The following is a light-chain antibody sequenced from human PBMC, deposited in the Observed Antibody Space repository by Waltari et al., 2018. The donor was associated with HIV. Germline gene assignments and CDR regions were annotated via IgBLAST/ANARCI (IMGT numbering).Light chain of an antibody. CDR1: TVAVTSLPY. CDR2: CAD. Sequence: QTVVTQQPSLTVSPGGTVPLTCASNTVAVTSLPYAAWSPVRPDPPPTSLIYCADKKHSWSPARFSGSLLGERAALALSGALAEDEAEYFCLLCFGGPRPKWIFGGGTKLTVL. CDR3: LLCFGGPRPKWI. J-gene: IGLJ2*01. V-gene: IGLV7-43*01.